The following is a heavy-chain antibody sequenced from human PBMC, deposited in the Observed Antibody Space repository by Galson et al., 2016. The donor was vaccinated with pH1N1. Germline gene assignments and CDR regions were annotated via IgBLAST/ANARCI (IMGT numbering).Heavy chain of an antibody. CDR1: GYTFTTYG. J-gene: IGHJ5*02. CDR3: ASRRILECSGGSCYLDP. CDR2: ISTYTGNA. V-gene: IGHV1-18*01. D-gene: IGHD2-15*01. Sequence: SCKASGYTFTTYGIDWVRQAPGQGLEWMGWISTYTGNAKYAQKFQGRLTLTTDPFTNIAYMDLGSLTSDDTATYFCASRRILECSGGSCYLDPWGQGTLVTVSS.